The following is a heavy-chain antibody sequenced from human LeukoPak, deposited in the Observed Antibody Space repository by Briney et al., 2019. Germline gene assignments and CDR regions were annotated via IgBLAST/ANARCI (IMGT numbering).Heavy chain of an antibody. CDR3: ARPLYDFWSGDAFDI. D-gene: IGHD3-3*01. CDR2: ISSSSSYI. CDR1: GFTFSSYS. Sequence: GGSLRLSCAASGFTFSSYSMNWVRQAPGKGLEWVSSISSSSSYINYADSVKGRFTISRDNAKNSLYLQMNSLRAEDTAVYYCARPLYDFWSGDAFDIWGQGTMVTVSS. J-gene: IGHJ3*02. V-gene: IGHV3-21*01.